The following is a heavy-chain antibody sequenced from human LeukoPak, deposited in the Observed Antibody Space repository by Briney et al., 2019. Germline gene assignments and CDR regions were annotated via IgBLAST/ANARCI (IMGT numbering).Heavy chain of an antibody. D-gene: IGHD3-22*01. J-gene: IGHJ4*02. Sequence: PSETLSLTCTVSGGSISSSSYYWGWIRQPPGKGLEWIGSIYYSGSTYYNPSLKSRVTISVDTSKNQFSLKLSSVTAADTAVYYCARHVPSWSDSSGYLDYWGQGTLVTVSS. CDR3: ARHVPSWSDSSGYLDY. CDR2: IYYSGST. CDR1: GGSISSSSYY. V-gene: IGHV4-39*01.